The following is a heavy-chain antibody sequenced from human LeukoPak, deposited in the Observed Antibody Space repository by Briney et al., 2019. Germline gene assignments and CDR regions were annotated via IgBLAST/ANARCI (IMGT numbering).Heavy chain of an antibody. CDR1: VLTFRTTW. Sequence: GGSLRLSCATSVLTFRTTWMHWVRKAPWKGLMWVSRMNGEGTTIDYADSVKGRFTVSRDYAKNTLFLQMNNLRTEDTALYFCATASNFRFEYWGQGSLVIVSA. D-gene: IGHD1-1*01. V-gene: IGHV3-74*01. CDR2: MNGEGTTI. CDR3: ATASNFRFEY. J-gene: IGHJ4*02.